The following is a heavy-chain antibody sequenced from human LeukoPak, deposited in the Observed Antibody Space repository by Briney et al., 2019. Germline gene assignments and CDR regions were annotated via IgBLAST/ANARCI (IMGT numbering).Heavy chain of an antibody. CDR1: GGSVSSTTYF. J-gene: IGHJ4*02. D-gene: IGHD3-10*01. Sequence: KPSETLSLTCTVSGGSVSSTTYFWSWMRQPPGKGLEWIASINYSGSTYYNPSLKSRVTISVDTSDNQFSLKLSSVTAADTAVYYCARYVVYGSGKYYFDYWAQGTLVTVSS. V-gene: IGHV4-39*01. CDR3: ARYVVYGSGKYYFDY. CDR2: INYSGST.